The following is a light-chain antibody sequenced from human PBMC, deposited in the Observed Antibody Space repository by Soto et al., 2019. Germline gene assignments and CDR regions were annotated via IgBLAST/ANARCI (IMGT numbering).Light chain of an antibody. V-gene: IGLV1-40*01. J-gene: IGLJ1*01. Sequence: QSVLTQPPSVSGAPGQRVTISCTGSSSNIGAGYDVHWYQQLPGTAPKLLIYGNSNRPSGVPDRFSGSKSGTSASLAISGLQAEDEADYYCSSYTTSSALQVFGTGTKVTV. CDR3: SSYTTSSALQV. CDR2: GNS. CDR1: SSNIGAGYD.